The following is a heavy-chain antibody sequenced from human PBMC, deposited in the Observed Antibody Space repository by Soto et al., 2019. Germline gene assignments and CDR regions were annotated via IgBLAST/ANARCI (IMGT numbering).Heavy chain of an antibody. J-gene: IGHJ4*02. CDR1: GFTFNTYG. CDR2: ISYDGSNT. CDR3: AKDSILRYFDWLLSSIDH. V-gene: IGHV3-30*18. D-gene: IGHD3-9*01. Sequence: GGSLRLSCAASGFTFNTYGMHWVRQAPGKGLEWVAVISYDGSNTYYADSVKGRFSISRDNSKNTLYLQMNSLRAEDTAVYYCAKDSILRYFDWLLSSIDHWGKGTVVTVS.